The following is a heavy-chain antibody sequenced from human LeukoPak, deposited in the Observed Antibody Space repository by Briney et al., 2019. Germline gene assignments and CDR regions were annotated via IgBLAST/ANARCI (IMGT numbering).Heavy chain of an antibody. J-gene: IGHJ5*02. CDR2: IYTSGST. Sequence: PSETLSLTCTVSGGSISSYYWSWIRQPAGKGLEWIGRIYTSGSTNYNPSLKSRVTMSVDTSKNQFSLKLSSVTAADTAVYYCARDLNPPRLGRGYSYDWGWFDPWGQGTLVTVSS. CDR1: GGSISSYY. CDR3: ARDLNPPRLGRGYSYDWGWFDP. V-gene: IGHV4-4*07. D-gene: IGHD5-18*01.